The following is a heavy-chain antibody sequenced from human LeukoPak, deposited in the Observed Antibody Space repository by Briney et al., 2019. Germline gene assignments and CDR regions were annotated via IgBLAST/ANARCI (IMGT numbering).Heavy chain of an antibody. Sequence: SETLSLTCTVSGGSITTYWSWFRPPPGKGLEWIGYIYTSGSANYNPSLKSRVTISVDTSKSQFSLKLASVTAADTAVYYCARHARFCTSTSCYDYWGQGTRVTVSS. CDR3: ARHARFCTSTSCYDY. V-gene: IGHV4-4*09. J-gene: IGHJ4*02. CDR1: GGSITTY. CDR2: IYTSGSA. D-gene: IGHD2-2*01.